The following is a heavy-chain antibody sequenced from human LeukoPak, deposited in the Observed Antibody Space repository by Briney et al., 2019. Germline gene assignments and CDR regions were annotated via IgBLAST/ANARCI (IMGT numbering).Heavy chain of an antibody. CDR3: ARDLLLCRGGSCYPGYYYYGMDV. CDR2: INSDGSST. Sequence: GGSLSVSCAASGFTFSSYWMHWVRQAPGKGLVWVSRINSDGSSTSYADSVKGRFTISRDNAKNTLYLQMNSLRAEDTAVYYCARDLLLCRGGSCYPGYYYYGMDVWGKGTTVTVSS. V-gene: IGHV3-74*01. CDR1: GFTFSSYW. D-gene: IGHD2-15*01. J-gene: IGHJ6*04.